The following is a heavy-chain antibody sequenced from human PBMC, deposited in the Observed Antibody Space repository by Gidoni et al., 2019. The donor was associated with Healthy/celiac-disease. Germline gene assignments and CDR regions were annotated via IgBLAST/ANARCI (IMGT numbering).Heavy chain of an antibody. CDR2: INPNSGGT. Sequence: HVHLVQSGAEVNKPGASVTVSFKASGYTFTGYYMHWVRQAPGQGLEWMGWINPNSGGTNYAHKFKGRVTMTREKSIRTAYMELSRLRSDDTAVYYCARVYQLLVLSWFDPWGQGTLVTVSS. CDR1: GYTFTGYY. D-gene: IGHD2-2*01. V-gene: IGHV1-2*07. J-gene: IGHJ5*02. CDR3: ARVYQLLVLSWFDP.